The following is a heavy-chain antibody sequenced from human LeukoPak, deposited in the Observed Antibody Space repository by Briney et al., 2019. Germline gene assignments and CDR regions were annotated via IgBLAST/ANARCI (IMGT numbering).Heavy chain of an antibody. CDR1: GFTFSSYA. J-gene: IGHJ4*02. Sequence: GSLRLSCAASGFTFSSYAMSWVRQAPGKGLEWVSAISGSGGSTYYADSVKGRFTISRDNSKNTLYLQMNSLRAEDTAVYYCAKGARREDIVATVPFDYWGQGTLVTVSS. V-gene: IGHV3-23*01. CDR3: AKGARREDIVATVPFDY. D-gene: IGHD5-12*01. CDR2: ISGSGGST.